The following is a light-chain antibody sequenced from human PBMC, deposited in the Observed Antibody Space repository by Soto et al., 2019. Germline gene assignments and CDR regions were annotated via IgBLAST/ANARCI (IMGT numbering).Light chain of an antibody. CDR3: SSYISSSDSLV. Sequence: QSALTQPASVSGSPGQSITISCSGSSVDVVGYKYVSWYQQHPGEAPKLMIYHVTNRPTGVSNRFSGSKSDNTASLTISGLQAEDEADYYCSSYISSSDSLVFGTGTKLTVL. V-gene: IGLV2-14*01. CDR2: HVT. J-gene: IGLJ1*01. CDR1: SVDVVGYKY.